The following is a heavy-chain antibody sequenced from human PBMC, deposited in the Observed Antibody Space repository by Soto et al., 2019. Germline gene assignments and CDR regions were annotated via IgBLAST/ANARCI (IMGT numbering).Heavy chain of an antibody. CDR1: GFTFSSYA. V-gene: IGHV3-23*01. D-gene: IGHD3-22*01. J-gene: IGHJ4*02. Sequence: GGSLTLSCAASGFTFSSYAMSWVRQAPGKGMEWVSAISGSGGSTYYEDSVKGRFTISRDNSKNTLYLQMNSLRAEDTAVYYCAKDPHIVVVTNYFDYWGQGTLVTVSS. CDR3: AKDPHIVVVTNYFDY. CDR2: ISGSGGST.